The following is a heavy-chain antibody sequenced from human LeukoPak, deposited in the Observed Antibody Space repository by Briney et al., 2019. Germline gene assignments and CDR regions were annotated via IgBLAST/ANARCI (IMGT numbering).Heavy chain of an antibody. V-gene: IGHV4-34*01. J-gene: IGHJ6*03. D-gene: IGHD2-15*01. CDR3: AREGSYYYYYMDV. CDR2: INHSGST. CDR1: GGSFSGYY. Sequence: SETLSLTCAVYGGSFSGYYWSWIRQPPGKGLEWIGEINHSGSTNYNPSLKSRVTISVDRSKNQFSLKLSSVTAADTAVYYCAREGSYYYYYMDVWGKGTTVTVSS.